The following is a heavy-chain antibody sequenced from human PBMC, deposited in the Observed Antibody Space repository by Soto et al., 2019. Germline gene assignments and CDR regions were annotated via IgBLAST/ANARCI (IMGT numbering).Heavy chain of an antibody. D-gene: IGHD3-3*02. Sequence: PGGSLRLSCAASGLTFSSYAMSWVRQAPGKGLEWVSAISGSGGSTYYADSVKGRFTISRDNSKNTLYLQMNSLRAEDTAVYYCAKDSRIFGAYYFDYWGQGTLVTVSS. CDR2: ISGSGGST. J-gene: IGHJ4*02. V-gene: IGHV3-23*01. CDR3: AKDSRIFGAYYFDY. CDR1: GLTFSSYA.